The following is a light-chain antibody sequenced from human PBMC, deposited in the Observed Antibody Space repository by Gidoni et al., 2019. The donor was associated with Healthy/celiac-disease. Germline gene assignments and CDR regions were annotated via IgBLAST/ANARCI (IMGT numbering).Light chain of an antibody. Sequence: QPALTQPASVSGSPGQTITISCTGTSSDVGGYNYVSWYQQHPGKTPKLMIYDVSNWPSGVSNRFSGSKSGNTASLTISGLQAEEEADYYCSSYTSSSTWVFGGGTKLTVL. V-gene: IGLV2-14*01. CDR1: SSDVGGYNY. J-gene: IGLJ3*02. CDR2: DVS. CDR3: SSYTSSSTWV.